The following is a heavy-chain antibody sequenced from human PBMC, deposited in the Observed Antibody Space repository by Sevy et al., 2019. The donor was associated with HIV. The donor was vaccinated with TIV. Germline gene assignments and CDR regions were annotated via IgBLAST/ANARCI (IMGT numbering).Heavy chain of an antibody. CDR2: IYYSGST. J-gene: IGHJ5*02. CDR3: ASGMRAVAGTNWFDP. Sequence: SETLSLTCTVSGGSISSYYWSWIRQPPGKGLEWIGYIYYSGSTNYNPSLKSRVTISVDTSKNQFSLKLSSVTAADTAVYYCASGMRAVAGTNWFDPWGQGTLVTVSS. V-gene: IGHV4-59*01. CDR1: GGSISSYY. D-gene: IGHD6-19*01.